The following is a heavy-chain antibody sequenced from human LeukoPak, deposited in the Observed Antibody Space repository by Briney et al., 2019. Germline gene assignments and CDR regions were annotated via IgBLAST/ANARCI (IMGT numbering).Heavy chain of an antibody. CDR2: IYYSGST. Sequence: SETLSLICTVSGDSIRSYYWSWIRQPPGKGLEWIGYIYYSGSTNYNPSLKSRVTISVDTSKNQFSLKLSSVTAADTAVYYCARGTTIFGVVHAPNWFDPWGQGTLVTVSS. V-gene: IGHV4-59*08. CDR3: ARGTTIFGVVHAPNWFDP. J-gene: IGHJ5*02. D-gene: IGHD3-3*01. CDR1: GDSIRSYY.